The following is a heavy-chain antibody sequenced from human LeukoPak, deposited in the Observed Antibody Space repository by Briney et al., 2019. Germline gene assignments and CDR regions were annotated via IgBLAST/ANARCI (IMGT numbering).Heavy chain of an antibody. V-gene: IGHV1-8*03. Sequence: GASVKVSRKASGYTFTSYDINWVRQATGQGLEWMGWMNPNSGNTGYAQKFQGRVTITRNTSISTAYMELSSLRSEDTAVYYCARSGHPRYYYYMDVWGKGTTVTVSS. CDR3: ARSGHPRYYYYMDV. CDR1: GYTFTSYD. CDR2: MNPNSGNT. J-gene: IGHJ6*03.